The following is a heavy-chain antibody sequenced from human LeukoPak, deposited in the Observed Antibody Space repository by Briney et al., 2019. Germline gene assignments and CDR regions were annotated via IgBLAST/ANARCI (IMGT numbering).Heavy chain of an antibody. V-gene: IGHV4-34*01. Sequence: SETLSLTCAVYGGSFSGYSWSWIRQPPVKGLEWIGEINHSGGTNYNPSLKSRVTISVDTSKKQFSPKLSSVTAADTAVYYCARGVDYYGVWGQGTLVTVSS. CDR2: INHSGGT. J-gene: IGHJ4*02. CDR3: ARGVDYYGV. D-gene: IGHD3-10*01. CDR1: GGSFSGYS.